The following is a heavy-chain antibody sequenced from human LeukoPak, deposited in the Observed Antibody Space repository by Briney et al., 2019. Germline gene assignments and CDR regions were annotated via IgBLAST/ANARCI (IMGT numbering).Heavy chain of an antibody. CDR3: AKVVDYDILTGYSQPFGMDV. V-gene: IGHV3-30*02. J-gene: IGHJ6*02. D-gene: IGHD3-9*01. CDR2: IRYDGSNK. Sequence: GGSLRLSCAASGFTFSSYGMHWVRQAPGKGLEWVAFIRYDGSNKYYADSVKGRFTISRDNSKNTLYLQMNSLRAEDTAVYYCAKVVDYDILTGYSQPFGMDVWGQGTTVTVSS. CDR1: GFTFSSYG.